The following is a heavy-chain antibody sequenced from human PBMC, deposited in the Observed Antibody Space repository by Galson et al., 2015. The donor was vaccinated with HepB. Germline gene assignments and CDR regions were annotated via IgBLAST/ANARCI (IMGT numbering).Heavy chain of an antibody. CDR2: ITYSGGSA. CDR1: GFTFSSYA. V-gene: IGHV3-23*01. J-gene: IGHJ4*02. Sequence: LRLSCAASGFTFSSYAMSWVRQAPRKGLEWVSSITYSGGSAYYADSVKGRFTISRDNSKNTLYLRMNSLRAEDTAVYYCAKVGDYCSSTICYNDYWGQGTLVTVSS. D-gene: IGHD2-2*02. CDR3: AKVGDYCSSTICYNDY.